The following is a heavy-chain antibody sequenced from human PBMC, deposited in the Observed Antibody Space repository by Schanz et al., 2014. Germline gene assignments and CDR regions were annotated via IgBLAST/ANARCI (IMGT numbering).Heavy chain of an antibody. J-gene: IGHJ4*02. CDR2: IWYDGSNK. V-gene: IGHV3-33*08. CDR3: ARDHTTESYYSAGPPIDY. CDR1: GFTFSTHA. D-gene: IGHD1-26*01. Sequence: VQLVESGGGLVQPGGSLRLSCAASGFTFSTHAMHWVRQAPGKGLEWVAVIWYDGSNKYYADSVKGRFTISRDNSKNTLFLQMNSLRAEDTAVYYCARDHTTESYYSAGPPIDYWGQGTLLTVSS.